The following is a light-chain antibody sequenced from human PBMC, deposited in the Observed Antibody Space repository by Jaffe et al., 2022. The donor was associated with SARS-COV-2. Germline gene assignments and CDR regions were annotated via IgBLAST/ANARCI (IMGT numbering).Light chain of an antibody. CDR1: SSNIGAGYD. Sequence: QSVLTQPPSVSGAPGQRVTISCTGSSSNIGAGYDVHWYQQLPGTAPKLLMYGNSDRPSGVPDRFSGSKSGTSASLAITGLQAEDEAHYYCQSYDTSLSGSWVFGGGTKLTVL. V-gene: IGLV1-40*01. CDR2: GNS. J-gene: IGLJ3*02. CDR3: QSYDTSLSGSWV.